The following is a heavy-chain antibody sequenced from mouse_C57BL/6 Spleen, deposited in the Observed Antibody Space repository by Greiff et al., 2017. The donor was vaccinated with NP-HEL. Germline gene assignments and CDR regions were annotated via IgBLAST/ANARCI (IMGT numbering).Heavy chain of an antibody. D-gene: IGHD1-1*01. Sequence: QVHVKQPGAELVRPGSSVKLSCKASGYTFTSYWMDWVKQRPGQGLEWIGNIYPSDSETHYNQKFKDKATLTVDKSSSTAYMQLSSLTSEDSAVYYCARPDYYGSSYDYYAMDYWGQGTSVTVSS. CDR1: GYTFTSYW. J-gene: IGHJ4*01. CDR3: ARPDYYGSSYDYYAMDY. V-gene: IGHV1-61*01. CDR2: IYPSDSET.